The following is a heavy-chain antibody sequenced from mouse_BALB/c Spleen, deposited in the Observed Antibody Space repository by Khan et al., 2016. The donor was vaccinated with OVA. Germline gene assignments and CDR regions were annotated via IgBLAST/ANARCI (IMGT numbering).Heavy chain of an antibody. V-gene: IGHV3-2*02. CDR2: ISYSGST. CDR1: GYSITSDYA. Sequence: VQLKESGPGLVKPSQSLSLTCTVAGYSITSDYAWNWIRQFPGNKLEWMGYISYSGSTGYNPSLKSRISITRETSKNQFFLQLNSVTTEDTATYYWASELGRYYAMDYWGQGTSVTVSS. D-gene: IGHD4-1*01. J-gene: IGHJ4*01. CDR3: ASELGRYYAMDY.